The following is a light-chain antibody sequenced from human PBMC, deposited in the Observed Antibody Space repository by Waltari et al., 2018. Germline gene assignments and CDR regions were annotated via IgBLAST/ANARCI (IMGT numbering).Light chain of an antibody. J-gene: IGKJ1*01. Sequence: EILMTQSPATLSVSPGERATLSCRASQSVSSKLAWYQQKPGQAPRLLIYGASTRATCIPARFSGSGSGTEFTLSISSLQSEDFAVYYCQQYNDWKTFGQGTKVEIK. V-gene: IGKV3-15*01. CDR2: GAS. CDR3: QQYNDWKT. CDR1: QSVSSK.